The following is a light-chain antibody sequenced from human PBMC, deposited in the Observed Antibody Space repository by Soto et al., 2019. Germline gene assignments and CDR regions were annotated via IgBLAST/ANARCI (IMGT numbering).Light chain of an antibody. J-gene: IGLJ1*01. V-gene: IGLV1-51*02. CDR3: GTWYSSLTSYV. CDR2: ENN. Sequence: QSVLTQPPSVSAAPGQKVTISCSGSSSNIGNNYVSWYQQLPGTDPKLLIFENNKRPSGIPDRFSGSKSGTSATLGITGLQTGDEADYYCGTWYSSLTSYVFGTGTKLTVL. CDR1: SSNIGNNY.